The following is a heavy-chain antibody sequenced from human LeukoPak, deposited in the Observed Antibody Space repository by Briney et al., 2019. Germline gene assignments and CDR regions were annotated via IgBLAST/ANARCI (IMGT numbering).Heavy chain of an antibody. J-gene: IGHJ4*02. Sequence: PGGSLRLSCAASGFTFSSYWMHWVRQAPGKGLVWVSHIKSDGSSISYADSVKGRFTISRDNSKNTLYLQMNSLRAEDTAVYYCAKDYKAKVVLWFGAFDYWGQGTLVTVSS. CDR1: GFTFSSYW. CDR2: IKSDGSSI. D-gene: IGHD3-10*01. V-gene: IGHV3-74*01. CDR3: AKDYKAKVVLWFGAFDY.